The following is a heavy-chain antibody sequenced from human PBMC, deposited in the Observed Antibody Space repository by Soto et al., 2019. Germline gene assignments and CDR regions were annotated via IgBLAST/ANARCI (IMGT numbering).Heavy chain of an antibody. CDR1: GFTFSSYG. D-gene: IGHD3-3*01. CDR2: ISYDGSNK. V-gene: IGHV3-30*18. J-gene: IGHJ4*02. Sequence: QVQLVESGGGVVQPGRSLRLSCAASGFTFSSYGMHWFRQAPGKGLEWVAVISYDGSNKYYADAVKGRFTISRDKSKNTLYLPMNSLRAEDTDVYYCAKWVLWSGSYYDYWGQGTLVTVSS. CDR3: AKWVLWSGSYYDY.